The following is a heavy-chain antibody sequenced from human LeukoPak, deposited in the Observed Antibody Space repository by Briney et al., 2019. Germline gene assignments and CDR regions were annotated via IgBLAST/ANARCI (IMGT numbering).Heavy chain of an antibody. V-gene: IGHV4-39*07. CDR2: IYYSGST. D-gene: IGHD6-13*01. J-gene: IGHJ4*02. Sequence: EPSETLSLTCTVSGGSISSSSYYWGWIRQPPGKGLEWIGSIYYSGSTYYNPSLKSRVTISVDTSKNQFSLKLSSVTAADTAVYYCASIPYSSSWFTDYWGQGTLVTVSS. CDR3: ASIPYSSSWFTDY. CDR1: GGSISSSSYY.